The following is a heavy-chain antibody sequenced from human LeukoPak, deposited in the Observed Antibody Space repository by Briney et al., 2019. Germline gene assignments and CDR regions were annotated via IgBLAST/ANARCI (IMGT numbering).Heavy chain of an antibody. V-gene: IGHV4-59*01. CDR3: ARADYDTSAYYYTFDY. CDR1: GGSINGYY. D-gene: IGHD3-22*01. Sequence: SETLSLTCTVSGGSINGYYWSWIRQPPEKGLEWIGYIYYRGSTNYNPSLKSRVTISVDTSKNQFSLKLSSVTAADTAVYYCARADYDTSAYYYTFDYWGQETLVTVSS. J-gene: IGHJ4*02. CDR2: IYYRGST.